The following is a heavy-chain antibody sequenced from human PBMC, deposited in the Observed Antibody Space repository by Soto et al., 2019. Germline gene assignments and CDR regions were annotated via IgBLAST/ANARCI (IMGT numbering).Heavy chain of an antibody. Sequence: QVQLVQSGAEVKKPGSSVKVSCKASGRTFSSYAISWVRQAPGQGLEWMGGIITFFGTANYAQKFQGRVTITADESTSTAYMELGSLRSVDTAMYYCARVVTVVKSFPHWDFDLWGRGMLVTVSS. CDR2: IITFFGTA. CDR1: GRTFSSYA. V-gene: IGHV1-69*12. D-gene: IGHD1-26*01. J-gene: IGHJ2*01. CDR3: ARVVTVVKSFPHWDFDL.